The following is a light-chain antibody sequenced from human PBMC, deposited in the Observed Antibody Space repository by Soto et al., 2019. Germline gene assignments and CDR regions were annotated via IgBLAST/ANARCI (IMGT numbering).Light chain of an antibody. V-gene: IGKV1-5*03. CDR2: KAS. Sequence: DLPMTQSPSTLSGSVGHIVNITCRASQTISSWLAWYQQKPGEAPKLLIYKASTLKSGVPSRFSGSGSGTEFTLTISSLQPDDFATNYCQHYNSYSEAFGQGTKVDI. CDR3: QHYNSYSEA. CDR1: QTISSW. J-gene: IGKJ1*01.